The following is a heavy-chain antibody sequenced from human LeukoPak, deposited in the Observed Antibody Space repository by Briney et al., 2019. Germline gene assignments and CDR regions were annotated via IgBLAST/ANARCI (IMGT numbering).Heavy chain of an antibody. CDR3: ARHRPNVLRFLEWLPHYFDY. CDR2: IYYSGST. Sequence: PSETLSLTCTVSGGSISSSSYYWGWIRQPPGKGLEWIGSIYYSGSTYYNPSLKSRVTISVDTSKNQFSLKLSSVTAADTAVYYCARHRPNVLRFLEWLPHYFDYWGQGTLVTVSS. D-gene: IGHD3-3*01. V-gene: IGHV4-39*01. CDR1: GGSISSSSYY. J-gene: IGHJ4*02.